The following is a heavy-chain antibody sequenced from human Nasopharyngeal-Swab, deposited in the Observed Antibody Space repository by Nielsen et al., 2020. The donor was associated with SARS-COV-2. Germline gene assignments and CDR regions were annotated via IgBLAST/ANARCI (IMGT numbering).Heavy chain of an antibody. J-gene: IGHJ6*03. Sequence: GESLKISCAASGFTFSSYWMHWVRQAPGKGLVWVSRINGDGSSTTYADSVRGRFTISSDNAKNMLYLQLNSLRAEDTAVYYCAKDEAYYDFWSGYYAYYYMDVWGKGTTVTVSS. CDR2: INGDGSST. CDR1: GFTFSSYW. V-gene: IGHV3-74*01. D-gene: IGHD3-3*01. CDR3: AKDEAYYDFWSGYYAYYYMDV.